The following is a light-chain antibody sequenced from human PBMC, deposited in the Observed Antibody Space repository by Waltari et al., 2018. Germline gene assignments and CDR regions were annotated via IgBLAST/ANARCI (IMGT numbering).Light chain of an antibody. J-gene: IGLJ2*01. V-gene: IGLV2-8*01. CDR2: EVN. CDR3: SSYVDSNNIL. Sequence: QSALNQPPSASGSPGQSVTISCTGVSSDVGGHTYVSWYQQHPGKAPKVMIYEVNNRPSGVPDRFSGSKSGNTASLTVSGLQAEDEASYYCSSYVDSNNILFGGGTKLTVL. CDR1: SSDVGGHTY.